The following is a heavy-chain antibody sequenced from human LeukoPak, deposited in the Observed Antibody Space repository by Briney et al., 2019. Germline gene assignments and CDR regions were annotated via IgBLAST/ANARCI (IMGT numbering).Heavy chain of an antibody. Sequence: SETLSLTCTVSGGSISTYYWSWIRQPPGKGLEWIGYIYYSGSTSYNPSLKSRVTISVDTSKNQFSLKLSSVTAADTAVYYCARHRPTPDLSGDDAFFDFWGQGTLVTVSS. CDR1: GGSISTYY. V-gene: IGHV4-59*08. CDR3: ARHRPTPDLSGDDAFFDF. J-gene: IGHJ4*02. D-gene: IGHD2-15*01. CDR2: IYYSGST.